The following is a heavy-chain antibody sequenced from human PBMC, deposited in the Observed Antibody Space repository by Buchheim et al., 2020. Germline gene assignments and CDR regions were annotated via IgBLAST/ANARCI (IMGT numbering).Heavy chain of an antibody. V-gene: IGHV3-7*01. D-gene: IGHD6-13*01. J-gene: IGHJ6*03. CDR1: GFTFSNYW. CDR3: ARSGYSSSWGNYYYYYYMDV. Sequence: EVQLVESGGGLVQPGGSLRLSCSASGFTFSNYWMSWVRQAPGKGLEWVANIKHDGSEKYYVDSVKGRFTISMDNAKNSLYLQMNSLRAEDTAVYYCARSGYSSSWGNYYYYYYMDVWGKGTT. CDR2: IKHDGSEK.